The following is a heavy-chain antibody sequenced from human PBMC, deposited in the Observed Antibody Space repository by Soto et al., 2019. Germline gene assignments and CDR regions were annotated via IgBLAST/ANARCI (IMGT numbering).Heavy chain of an antibody. CDR3: AIGPRMWLAGGGY. Sequence: SETLSLTCAVYGGSFIGYYCSFIRHAPFKGLEWLVEINHSGITDYNPSLKSRITISIDTSKKQFSLKLNSVTAAYTAVYYCAIGPRMWLAGGGYWGQGTQVTVSS. D-gene: IGHD6-19*01. J-gene: IGHJ4*02. V-gene: IGHV4-34*01. CDR1: GGSFIGYY. CDR2: INHSGIT.